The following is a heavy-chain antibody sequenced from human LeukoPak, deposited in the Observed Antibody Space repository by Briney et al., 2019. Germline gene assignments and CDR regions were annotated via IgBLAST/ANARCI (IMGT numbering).Heavy chain of an antibody. CDR2: ISYDGSNK. CDR3: AKGTWDTAMVPDY. V-gene: IGHV3-33*06. Sequence: PGRSLRLSCAASGFTFSSYGMHWVRQAPGKGLEWVAVISYDGSNKYYADSVKGRITISRDNSKSTLYLQMSSLRAEDTAVYYCAKGTWDTAMVPDYWGQGTLVTVSS. D-gene: IGHD5-18*01. J-gene: IGHJ4*02. CDR1: GFTFSSYG.